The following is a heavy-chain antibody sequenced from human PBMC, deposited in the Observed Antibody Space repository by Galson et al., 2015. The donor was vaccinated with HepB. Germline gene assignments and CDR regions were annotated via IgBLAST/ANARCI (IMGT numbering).Heavy chain of an antibody. J-gene: IGHJ4*02. CDR3: TRDAVQSSGIFDC. CDR2: IKSKTDGETT. Sequence: SLRLSCAASGFTFSNAWMSWVRQAPGKGLEWVGRIKSKTDGETTDYAAPVKGGFTVSRDDAENMLFLQMNSLKIEDTAIYYCTRDAVQSSGIFDCWGQGTLVTVSS. D-gene: IGHD6-19*01. CDR1: GFTFSNAW. V-gene: IGHV3-15*01.